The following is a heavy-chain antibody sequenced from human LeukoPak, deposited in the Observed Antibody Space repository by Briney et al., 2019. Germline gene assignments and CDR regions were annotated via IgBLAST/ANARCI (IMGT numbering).Heavy chain of an antibody. J-gene: IGHJ4*02. CDR3: ARDFYFDY. Sequence: GGSLRLSCAASGFTFDVYWMNWVRQAPGKGLEWVANIKHDGSENYYVGSVKGRFSISRDNAKNSLYLQMNSLRADDTAVYYCARDFYFDYWGRGTLVTVSS. CDR2: IKHDGSEN. V-gene: IGHV3-7*01. CDR1: GFTFDVYW.